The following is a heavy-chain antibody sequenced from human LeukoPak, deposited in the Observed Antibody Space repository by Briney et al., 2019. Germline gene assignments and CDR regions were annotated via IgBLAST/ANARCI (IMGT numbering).Heavy chain of an antibody. Sequence: PSETLSLTCTISSGSIGSFYWSWIRQPPGKGLEWIGYINFSGDTKYNSALKSRVTMSIDTSKNQFSLRVNSMTAADTAVYYCTRGGSADAFEHWGQGTLVTISS. CDR3: TRGGSADAFEH. J-gene: IGHJ4*02. CDR1: SGSIGSFY. V-gene: IGHV4-59*08. CDR2: INFSGDT. D-gene: IGHD1-26*01.